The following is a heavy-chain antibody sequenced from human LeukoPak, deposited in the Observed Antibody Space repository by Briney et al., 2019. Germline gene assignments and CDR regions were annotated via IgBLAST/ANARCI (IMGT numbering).Heavy chain of an antibody. CDR2: ISGGGDKT. CDR3: AKDLRPLVVLEALDI. CDR1: GFTFSNYV. Sequence: PGGSLRLSCAASGFTFSNYVMSWVRQAPGRGLEWVSGISGGGDKTYYADSVKGRFTISRDNSKNTLYLQMNSLRAEDTASYYCAKDLRPLVVLEALDIWGQGTMVTVS. V-gene: IGHV3-23*01. D-gene: IGHD2-15*01. J-gene: IGHJ3*02.